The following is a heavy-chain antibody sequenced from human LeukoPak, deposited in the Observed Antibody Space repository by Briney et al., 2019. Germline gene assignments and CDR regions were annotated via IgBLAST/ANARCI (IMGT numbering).Heavy chain of an antibody. CDR2: INHSGST. Sequence: SETLSLTCAVYGGSFSSYYWSWIRQPPGKGLEWIGEINHSGSTNYNPSLKSGGTISVDAYKNHMPPMQISVTAADTAAYYCGVRPLYYDFWSGLPPGSGFDPWGQGTLVTVSS. V-gene: IGHV4-34*01. CDR3: GVRPLYYDFWSGLPPGSGFDP. J-gene: IGHJ5*02. CDR1: GGSFSSYY. D-gene: IGHD3-3*01.